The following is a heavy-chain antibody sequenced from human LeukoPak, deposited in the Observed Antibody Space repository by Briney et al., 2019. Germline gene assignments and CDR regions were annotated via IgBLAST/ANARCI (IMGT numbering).Heavy chain of an antibody. V-gene: IGHV3-33*01. CDR2: IWYDGSNK. CDR1: GFTFSSYG. D-gene: IGHD6-19*01. CDR3: ATKAVADFDY. J-gene: IGHJ4*02. Sequence: GGSLRLSCAASGFTFSSYGMHWVGQAPGKGLEWVAVIWYDGSNKYYADSVKGRFTISRDNSKNTLYLQMNSLRAEDTAVYYCATKAVADFDYWGQGTLVTVSS.